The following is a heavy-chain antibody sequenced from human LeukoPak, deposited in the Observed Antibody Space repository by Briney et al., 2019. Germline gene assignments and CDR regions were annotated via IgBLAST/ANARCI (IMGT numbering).Heavy chain of an antibody. D-gene: IGHD5-12*01. Sequence: PGGSLRLSCAASGFTFSSYRMHWVRQAPGKGLVWVSHITSDGRSTVYADSVKGRFTISRDNAKNTLYLQMNSLRAEDTAVYYCARSWSLRHFDYWGQGTLSPSPQ. CDR3: ARSWSLRHFDY. CDR2: ITSDGRST. CDR1: GFTFSSYR. J-gene: IGHJ4*02. V-gene: IGHV3-74*01.